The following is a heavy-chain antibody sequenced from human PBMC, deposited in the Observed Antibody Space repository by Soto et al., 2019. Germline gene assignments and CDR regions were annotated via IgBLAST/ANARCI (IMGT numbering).Heavy chain of an antibody. Sequence: GGSLRLSCAASGFTFSSYAMSWVRQAPGKGLEWVSAISGSGGSTYYADSVKGRFTISRDNSKNTLYLQMNSLRAEDTAVYYCNLPSTVTTGKMKDYYYYYMDVWGKGTTVTVSS. J-gene: IGHJ6*03. CDR3: NLPSTVTTGKMKDYYYYYMDV. V-gene: IGHV3-23*01. CDR1: GFTFSSYA. CDR2: ISGSGGST. D-gene: IGHD4-17*01.